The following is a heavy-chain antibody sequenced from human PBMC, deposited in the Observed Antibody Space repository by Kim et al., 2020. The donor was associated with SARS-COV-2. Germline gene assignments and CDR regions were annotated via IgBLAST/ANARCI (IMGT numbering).Heavy chain of an antibody. CDR2: ISAYNGNT. CDR3: ARVKRSYYDSSGYFPFDY. V-gene: IGHV1-18*01. Sequence: ASVKVSCKASGYTFTSYGISWVRQAPGQGLEWMGWISAYNGNTNYAQKLQGRVTMTTDTSTSTAYMELRSLRSDDTAVYYCARVKRSYYDSSGYFPFDYWGQGTLVTVSS. D-gene: IGHD3-22*01. J-gene: IGHJ4*02. CDR1: GYTFTSYG.